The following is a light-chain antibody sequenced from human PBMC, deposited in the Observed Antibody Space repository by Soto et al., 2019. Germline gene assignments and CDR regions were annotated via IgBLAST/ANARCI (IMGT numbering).Light chain of an antibody. CDR2: AAS. J-gene: IGKJ1*01. V-gene: IGKV1-39*01. Sequence: DFQLTQSPSSLSASVGDRVTVACRATHDISTYLNWYQQKPGKAPNLLIYAASHLQNEVTSRFSGSGSGTDFTLIISNLQPEDFATYHCQQTYSTPWTFGQGTKVEIK. CDR3: QQTYSTPWT. CDR1: HDISTY.